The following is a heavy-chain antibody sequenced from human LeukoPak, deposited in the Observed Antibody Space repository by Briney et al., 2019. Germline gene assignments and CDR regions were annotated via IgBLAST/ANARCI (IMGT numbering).Heavy chain of an antibody. CDR1: GDSVSSTSAA. V-gene: IGHV6-1*01. D-gene: IGHD2-8*02. CDR3: ARSTGWLNGH. Sequence: SQTLSLTCAISGDSVSSTSAAWNWIRQSPSRGLEWLGRTYYRSKWYNDYAVSVKSRITINPDTSKNQFSLQLKSVTPEDSAVYYCARSTGWLNGHWGQGTLVTVSP. CDR2: TYYRSKWYN. J-gene: IGHJ4*02.